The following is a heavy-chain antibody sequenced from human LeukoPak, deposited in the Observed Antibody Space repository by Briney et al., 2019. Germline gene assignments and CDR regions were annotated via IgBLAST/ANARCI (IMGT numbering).Heavy chain of an antibody. CDR3: AKGPGYMDV. V-gene: IGHV3-30*18. CDR2: ISYDGSNK. CDR1: GFTFSSYG. J-gene: IGHJ6*03. Sequence: PGRSLRLSCAASGFTFSSYGMHWVRQAPGKGLEWVAVISYDGSNKYYADSVKGRSTIPRDNSKNTLYLQMNSLRAEDTAVYYCAKGPGYMDVWGKGTTVTVSS.